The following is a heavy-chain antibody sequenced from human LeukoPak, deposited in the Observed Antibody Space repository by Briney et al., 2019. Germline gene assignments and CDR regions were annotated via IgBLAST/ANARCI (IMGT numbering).Heavy chain of an antibody. J-gene: IGHJ4*02. CDR1: GFTIGDYA. D-gene: IGHD3-10*01. V-gene: IGHV3-49*04. CDR3: TREYYYGSGSPGY. CDR2: IRRKAYGGTT. Sequence: PGGSLRLSCTVSGFTIGDYAMSWVRQAPGKGLEWVGLIRRKAYGGTTEYAASVKGRFTISRDDSKSIAYLQMNSLKTEDTAIYYCTREYYYGSGSPGYWGQGTLVTVSS.